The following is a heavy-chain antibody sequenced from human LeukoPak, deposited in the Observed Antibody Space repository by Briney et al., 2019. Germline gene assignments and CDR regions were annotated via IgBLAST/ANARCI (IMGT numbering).Heavy chain of an antibody. V-gene: IGHV3-23*01. Sequence: PGGSLRLSCAASGFTFSSYAMSWVRQAPGKGLEWVSGISGSGGITYYADSVKGRFTISRDNSKNTLYLQMNSLRAEDTAVYYCANRGFGGELLRMRVEYFQHWGQGTLVTVSS. CDR3: ANRGFGGELLRMRVEYFQH. CDR1: GFTFSSYA. D-gene: IGHD3-16*01. J-gene: IGHJ1*01. CDR2: ISGSGGIT.